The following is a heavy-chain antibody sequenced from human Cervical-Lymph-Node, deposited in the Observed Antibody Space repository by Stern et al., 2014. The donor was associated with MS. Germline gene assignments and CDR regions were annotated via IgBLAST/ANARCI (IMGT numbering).Heavy chain of an antibody. CDR3: ARDVLVLRYFDWLFPLDY. D-gene: IGHD3-9*01. V-gene: IGHV1-18*04. CDR1: GYTFTSYG. Sequence: VQLVESGAEVKKPGASVKVSCKASGYTFTSYGISWVRQAPGQGLEWMGLISAYNGNTNYAQKLQGRVTMPTDTSTSTAYMDRRSLRSDDTAVYYCARDVLVLRYFDWLFPLDYWGQGTLVTVSS. J-gene: IGHJ4*02. CDR2: ISAYNGNT.